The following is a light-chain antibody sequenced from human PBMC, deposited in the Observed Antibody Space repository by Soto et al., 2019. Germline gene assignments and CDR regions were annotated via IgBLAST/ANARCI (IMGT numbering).Light chain of an antibody. CDR2: EVT. V-gene: IGLV2-14*01. CDR3: SSYTSSTTYV. J-gene: IGLJ1*01. CDR1: SSDVGGYYY. Sequence: QSALTQPASVSGSPGQSITISCTGTSSDVGGYYYVSWYQHHPGKAPKLIIYEVTNRPSGVSNRFSGSKSGNTASLTISGLQAEDEADYYCSSYTSSTTYVFATVTKLTVL.